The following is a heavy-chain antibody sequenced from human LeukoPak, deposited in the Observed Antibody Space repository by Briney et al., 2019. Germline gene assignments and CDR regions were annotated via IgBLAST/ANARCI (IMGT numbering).Heavy chain of an antibody. CDR2: IGADVGHT. Sequence: GGSLRLSCVASGFTFSTFAMYWLRQAPGKGLEWASAIGADVGHTNYADSVRGRFTISRDNSRNTLYLQMTSLRTDDTATYFCAKSTDYWFYGMDVWGQGTTVTVSS. CDR1: GFTFSTFA. V-gene: IGHV3-23*01. D-gene: IGHD2-8*02. J-gene: IGHJ6*02. CDR3: AKSTDYWFYGMDV.